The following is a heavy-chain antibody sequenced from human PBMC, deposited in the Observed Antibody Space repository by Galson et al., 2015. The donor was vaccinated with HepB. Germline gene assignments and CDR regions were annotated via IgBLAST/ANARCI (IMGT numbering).Heavy chain of an antibody. Sequence: SETLSLTCAVYGGSFSGYYWSWIRQPPGKGLEWIGEINHSGSTNYNPSLKSRVTISVDTSKNQFSLKLSSVTAADTAVYYCARGGMAQLQVGLWFDPWGQGTLVTVSS. D-gene: IGHD2-8*02. J-gene: IGHJ5*02. V-gene: IGHV4-34*01. CDR3: ARGGMAQLQVGLWFDP. CDR1: GGSFSGYY. CDR2: INHSGST.